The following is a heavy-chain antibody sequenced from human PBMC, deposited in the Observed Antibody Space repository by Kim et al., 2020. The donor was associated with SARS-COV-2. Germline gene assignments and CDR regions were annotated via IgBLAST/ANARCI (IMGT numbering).Heavy chain of an antibody. CDR3: ARVYSSSWYDRYYYYGMDV. J-gene: IGHJ6*02. Sequence: ASVKVSCKASGYTFTSYGISWVRQAPGQGLEWMGWISAYNGNTNYAQKLQGRVTMTTDTSTSTAYMELRSLRSDDTAVYYCARVYSSSWYDRYYYYGMDVWGQGTTVTVSS. D-gene: IGHD6-13*01. CDR2: ISAYNGNT. CDR1: GYTFTSYG. V-gene: IGHV1-18*01.